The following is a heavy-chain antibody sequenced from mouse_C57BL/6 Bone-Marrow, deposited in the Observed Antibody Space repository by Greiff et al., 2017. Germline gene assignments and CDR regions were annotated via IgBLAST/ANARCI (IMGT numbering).Heavy chain of an antibody. V-gene: IGHV14-4*01. CDR2: IGPENGDT. CDR3: TTDYYGSSDRGYYAMDY. J-gene: IGHJ4*01. CDR1: GFNIKDDY. Sequence: VQLQQSGAELVRPGASVKLSCTASGFNIKDDYMHWVKQRPEQGLEWIGWIGPENGDTEYASKFQGKATITADTSSNTAYLQLSSLTSEDTAVYYCTTDYYGSSDRGYYAMDYWGQGTSVTVSA. D-gene: IGHD1-1*01.